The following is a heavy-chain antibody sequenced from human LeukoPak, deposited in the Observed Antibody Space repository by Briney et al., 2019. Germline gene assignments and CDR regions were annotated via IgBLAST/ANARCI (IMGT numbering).Heavy chain of an antibody. CDR2: ISASSTYI. CDR3: TKFEAVAVADSDS. Sequence: GGSLRLSCGASGFTFRSFSMNWVRQAPGKGLEWVSSISASSTYIHYADSVKDRFTISRDDATNSQFLQMNNLRTEDTAVYFCTKFEAVAVADSDSWGQGTLVTVSS. D-gene: IGHD6-19*01. J-gene: IGHJ4*02. V-gene: IGHV3-21*03. CDR1: GFTFRSFS.